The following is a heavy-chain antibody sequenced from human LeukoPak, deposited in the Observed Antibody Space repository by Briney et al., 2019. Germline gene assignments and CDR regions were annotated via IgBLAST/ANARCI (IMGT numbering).Heavy chain of an antibody. CDR3: ARPVATTYDFDY. V-gene: IGHV4-39*01. J-gene: IGHJ4*02. CDR2: IYYSGST. Sequence: SETLSLTCTVSGGXISSSSYYWGWIRQPPGKGLEWIGSIYYSGSTYYNPSLKSRVTISVDTSKNQFSLKLSSVTAADTAVYYCARPVATTYDFDYWGQGTLVTVSS. D-gene: IGHD5-12*01. CDR1: GGXISSSSYY.